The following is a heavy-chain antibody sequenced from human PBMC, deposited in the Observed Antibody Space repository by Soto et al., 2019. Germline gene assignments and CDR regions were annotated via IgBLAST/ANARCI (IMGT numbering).Heavy chain of an antibody. CDR2: ISGSGGST. J-gene: IGHJ5*02. Sequence: GGSLRLSCAASGFTFSSYAMSWVRQAPGKGLEWVSAISGSGGSTYYADSVKGRFTISRDNSKNTLYLQMNSLRAEDTAVYYCATPRPLYCSGGSCYSLGDGSNWFDPWGQGXLVTVSS. CDR1: GFTFSSYA. V-gene: IGHV3-23*01. CDR3: ATPRPLYCSGGSCYSLGDGSNWFDP. D-gene: IGHD2-15*01.